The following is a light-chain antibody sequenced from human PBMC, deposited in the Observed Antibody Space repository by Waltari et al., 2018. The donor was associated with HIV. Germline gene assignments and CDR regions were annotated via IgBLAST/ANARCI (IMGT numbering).Light chain of an antibody. CDR2: WAS. CDR1: QTVLYSSNNKNY. Sequence: DIVMTQSPDSLAVSLGERATINCKSSQTVLYSSNNKNYLTWYQQRPGQPLKVVIYWASTRESGVPDRFSGSGSGTDFTLTINSLQAEDVAVYYCQQYYSLPYTFGRGTKLEIK. J-gene: IGKJ2*01. CDR3: QQYYSLPYT. V-gene: IGKV4-1*01.